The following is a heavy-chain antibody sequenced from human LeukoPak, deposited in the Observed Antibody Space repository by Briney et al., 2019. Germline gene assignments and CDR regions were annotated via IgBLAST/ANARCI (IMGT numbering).Heavy chain of an antibody. CDR3: ARMENYFDY. D-gene: IGHD3-3*01. J-gene: IGHJ4*02. CDR2: ISYDGSNK. Sequence: GRSLRLSCAASGFTFSSYGMHWVRQAPGKGLEWVAVISYDGSNKYYADSVKGRFTISRDNSKNTLYLQMNSLRAEDTAVYYCARMENYFDYWGQGTLVTVSS. CDR1: GFTFSSYG. V-gene: IGHV3-30*03.